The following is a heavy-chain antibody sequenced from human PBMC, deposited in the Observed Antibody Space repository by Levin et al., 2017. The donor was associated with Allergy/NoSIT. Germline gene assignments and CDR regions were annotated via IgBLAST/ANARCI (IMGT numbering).Heavy chain of an antibody. D-gene: IGHD2-2*01. J-gene: IGHJ2*01. CDR1: GFPFRRSA. CDR2: ISGSGGST. CDR3: ANPHQLLLYFDL. Sequence: GGSLRLSCAASGFPFRRSALSWVRQAPGKGLEWVSAISGSGGSTYYADSGKGRFTISRDNAKNTLYLQMKSLRAEDTAVYYCANPHQLLLYFDLWGRGTLVTVSS. V-gene: IGHV3-23*01.